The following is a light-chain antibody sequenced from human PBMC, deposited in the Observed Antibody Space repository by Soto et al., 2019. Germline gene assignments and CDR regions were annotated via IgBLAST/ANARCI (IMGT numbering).Light chain of an antibody. CDR2: EVS. V-gene: IGLV2-14*01. J-gene: IGLJ3*02. CDR1: SNDAGGYDH. Sequence: QSALTQPASVSGSPGQSITISCTGTSNDAGGYDHVSWYQHYPGKAPQLIIYEVSNRPSGLSNRFSASKSGNAASLTISGLQAEDEADYYCCSFTNTQTWVFGGGTKLTVL. CDR3: CSFTNTQTWV.